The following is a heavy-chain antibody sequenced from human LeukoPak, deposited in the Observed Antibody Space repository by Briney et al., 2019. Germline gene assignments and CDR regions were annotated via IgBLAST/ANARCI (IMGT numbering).Heavy chain of an antibody. CDR2: IYYSGST. V-gene: IGHV4-59*08. CDR3: TRYVLGGGPSMDV. Sequence: SETLSLTCTVSGGSINNYYWGWIRQSPGKGLEWIGDIYYSGSTTYNPSLKSRVTISVDTSKKQFSLKLSSVTAADTAVYYCTRYVLGGGPSMDVWGKGTTVNVSS. D-gene: IGHD3-10*01. J-gene: IGHJ6*04. CDR1: GGSINNYY.